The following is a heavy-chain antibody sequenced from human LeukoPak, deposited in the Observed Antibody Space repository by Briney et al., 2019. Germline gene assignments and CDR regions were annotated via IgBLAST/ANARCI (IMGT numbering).Heavy chain of an antibody. D-gene: IGHD2-2*02. Sequence: SETLSLTCAVYGGSFSGYYWSWIRQPPGKGLEWIGEINHSGSTDYNPSLKSRVTISVDTSKNQFYLQLILVTAADTAVYYCASVNRSSTSCYTSVGFDYWGQGTLVTVSS. J-gene: IGHJ4*02. CDR2: INHSGST. V-gene: IGHV4-34*01. CDR3: ASVNRSSTSCYTSVGFDY. CDR1: GGSFSGYY.